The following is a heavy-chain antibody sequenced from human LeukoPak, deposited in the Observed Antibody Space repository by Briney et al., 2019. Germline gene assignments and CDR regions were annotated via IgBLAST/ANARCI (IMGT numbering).Heavy chain of an antibody. CDR1: GGSISTYY. J-gene: IGHJ3*02. CDR3: ARPRRPTERDAFDI. CDR2: IYYSGST. V-gene: IGHV4-59*08. Sequence: SETLSLTCTVSGGSISTYYWNWIRQPPGKALEWIGYIYYSGSTNYNPSLKSRVTISVDTSKNQFSLKLSSVTAADTAVYYCARPRRPTERDAFDIWGQGTMVTVSS. D-gene: IGHD1-26*01.